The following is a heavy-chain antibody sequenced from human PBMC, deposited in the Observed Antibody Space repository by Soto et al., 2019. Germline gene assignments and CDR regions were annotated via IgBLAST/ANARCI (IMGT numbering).Heavy chain of an antibody. Sequence: SVKVSCKASGSTFSSYAISLLRQAPGQGLEWMGGIIPIFGIANYAQKFQGRVTITADESTSTAYMELSSLRSEDTAVYYCANDVDTAMRYAFDIWGQCTMVTVSS. CDR1: GSTFSSYA. D-gene: IGHD5-18*01. J-gene: IGHJ3*02. V-gene: IGHV1-69*13. CDR3: ANDVDTAMRYAFDI. CDR2: IIPIFGIA.